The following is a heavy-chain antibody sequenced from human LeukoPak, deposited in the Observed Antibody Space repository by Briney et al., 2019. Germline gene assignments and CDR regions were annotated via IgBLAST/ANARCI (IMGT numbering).Heavy chain of an antibody. V-gene: IGHV4-34*01. CDR2: VAHKGPTVYSPTLNR. J-gene: IGHJ4*02. CDR3: VRQGTNSGYYLLDY. D-gene: IGHD3-22*01. CDR1: GPALSEYY. Sequence: SETLSLTCAVYGPALSEYYWSWIRQSPGKGLEWIGEVAHKGPTVYSPTLNRKYNPSFKSRVTMSVDPSKNHFSLKLTSVTVADTATYYCVRQGTNSGYYLLDYWGQGHLVIVSS.